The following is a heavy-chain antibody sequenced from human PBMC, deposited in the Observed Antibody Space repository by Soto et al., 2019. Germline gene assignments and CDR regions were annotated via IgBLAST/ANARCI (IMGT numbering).Heavy chain of an antibody. CDR3: ARSRYCSSTGCPFSYYYYYMDV. Sequence: EVQLVESGGGLVQPGGSLRLSCAASGFTVSSNYMSWVRQAPGKGLAWVSVIYSGGSTYYADSVKGRFTISRDNSKNRLYLQMNSLRAEDTAVYYCARSRYCSSTGCPFSYYYYYMDVWVKGTTVTVSS. V-gene: IGHV3-66*01. CDR1: GFTVSSNY. CDR2: IYSGGST. J-gene: IGHJ6*03. D-gene: IGHD2-2*01.